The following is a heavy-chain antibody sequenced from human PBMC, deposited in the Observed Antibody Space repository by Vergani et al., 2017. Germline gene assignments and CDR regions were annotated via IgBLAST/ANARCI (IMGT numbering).Heavy chain of an antibody. Sequence: EVQLVQSGAEVKKPGESLKISCKGSGYSFTSYWIGWVRQMPGKGLEWMGIIYPGDADTRYSPSFQGKVTISADKSISTAYLQWGSLKASDTAMYYCXRQPYCTNGVCYSYYFDYWGQGTLVTVSS. V-gene: IGHV5-51*01. CDR3: XRQPYCTNGVCYSYYFDY. J-gene: IGHJ4*02. D-gene: IGHD2-8*01. CDR1: GYSFTSYW. CDR2: IYPGDADT.